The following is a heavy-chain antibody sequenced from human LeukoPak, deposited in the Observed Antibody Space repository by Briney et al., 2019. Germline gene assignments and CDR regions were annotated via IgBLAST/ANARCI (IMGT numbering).Heavy chain of an antibody. CDR2: IYYSGST. V-gene: IGHV4-31*03. D-gene: IGHD3-16*01. Sequence: SETLSLTCTVSGGSISSGGYYWSWIRQHPGKGLEWIGYIYYSGSTYHNPSLKSRVTISVDTSKNQFSLKLSSVTAADTAVYYCAGDYARPQAYYGMDVWGQGTTVTVSS. CDR3: AGDYARPQAYYGMDV. CDR1: GGSISSGGYY. J-gene: IGHJ6*02.